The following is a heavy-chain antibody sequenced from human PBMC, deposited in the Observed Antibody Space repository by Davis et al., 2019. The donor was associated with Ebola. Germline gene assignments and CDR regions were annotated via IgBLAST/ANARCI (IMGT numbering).Heavy chain of an antibody. CDR3: ARVNYDNWFDP. J-gene: IGHJ5*02. CDR1: GGSFSGYY. CDR2: VYFNGRT. D-gene: IGHD4-11*01. V-gene: IGHV4-34*01. Sequence: PSETLSLTCAVYGGSFSGYYWSWIRQPPGKGLDWIGSVYFNGRTYYHPSFKSRVTISVDTSNNQFSLRLSSVTAADTAVYYCARVNYDNWFDPWGQGTLVTVSS.